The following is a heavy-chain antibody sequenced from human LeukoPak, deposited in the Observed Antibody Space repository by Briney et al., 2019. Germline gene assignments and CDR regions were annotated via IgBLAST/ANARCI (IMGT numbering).Heavy chain of an antibody. CDR1: GGSFSGYY. J-gene: IGHJ5*02. Sequence: SETLSLTCAVYGGSFSGYYWSWIRQPPGKGLEWIGEINHGGSTNYNPSLKSRVTISVDTSKNQLSLKLSSVTAADTAVYYCARGGGYCSSTSCPNTNWFDPWGQGTLVTVSS. CDR2: INHGGST. D-gene: IGHD2-2*01. V-gene: IGHV4-34*01. CDR3: ARGGGYCSSTSCPNTNWFDP.